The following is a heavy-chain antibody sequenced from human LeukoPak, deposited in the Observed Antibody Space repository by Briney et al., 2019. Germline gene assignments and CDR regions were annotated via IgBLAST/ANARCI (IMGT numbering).Heavy chain of an antibody. V-gene: IGHV4-31*03. D-gene: IGHD3-22*01. CDR2: IYYSGST. J-gene: IGHJ4*02. Sequence: SQTLSLTCTVSGGSISSGGYYWSWIRQHPGKGLERIGYIYYSGSTYYNPSLKSRVTISVDTAKNQFSLKLSSVTAADTAVYYCARDRTGGSGYFFDYWGQGTLVTVSS. CDR3: ARDRTGGSGYFFDY. CDR1: GGSISSGGYY.